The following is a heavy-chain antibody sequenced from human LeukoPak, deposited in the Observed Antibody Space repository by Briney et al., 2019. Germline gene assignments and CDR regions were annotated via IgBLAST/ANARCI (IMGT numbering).Heavy chain of an antibody. CDR1: GDSISSGDYY. Sequence: SETLSLTCTVSGDSISSGDYYWSWIRQPAGKGLEWIGRISSSGSTNYNPSLKSRVTISVDTSKNQFSLKLSSVTAADTAVYYCGSSGRLLWFGESVDAFDIWGQGTMVTVSS. D-gene: IGHD3-10*01. J-gene: IGHJ3*02. V-gene: IGHV4-61*02. CDR3: GSSGRLLWFGESVDAFDI. CDR2: ISSSGST.